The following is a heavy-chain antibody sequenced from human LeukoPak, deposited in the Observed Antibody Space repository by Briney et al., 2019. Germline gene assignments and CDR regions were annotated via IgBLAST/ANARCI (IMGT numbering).Heavy chain of an antibody. CDR1: GYTFTGYY. CDR2: INPNGGGA. V-gene: IGHV1-2*02. D-gene: IGHD6-19*01. J-gene: IGHJ4*02. CDR3: ARGRNSGWYPFDY. Sequence: ASVKVSCKASGYTFTGYYMHWVRQAPGQGLEWMGWINPNGGGANYAQKFQGRVTMTRDTSISTAYMELSRLRSDDTAVYYCARGRNSGWYPFDYWGQGTLVTVSS.